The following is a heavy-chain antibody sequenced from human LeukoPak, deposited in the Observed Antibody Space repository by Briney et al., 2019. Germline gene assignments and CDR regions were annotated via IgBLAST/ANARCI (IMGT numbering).Heavy chain of an antibody. CDR2: ISSSSTYM. D-gene: IGHD6-13*01. Sequence: GGSLRLSCAASGFSFSSYAMNWVRQAPGKGLEWVSSISSSSTYMYSADSMKGRFTISRENAKNSLYLQMNSLRADDTAVYYCXXXXXXXXTSSWPYYFDYWGQGTLVTVSS. J-gene: IGHJ4*02. CDR3: XXXXXXXXTSSWPYYFDY. V-gene: IGHV3-21*01. CDR1: GFSFSSYA.